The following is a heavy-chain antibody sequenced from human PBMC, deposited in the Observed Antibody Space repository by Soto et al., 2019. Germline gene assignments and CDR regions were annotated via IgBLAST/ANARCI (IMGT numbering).Heavy chain of an antibody. Sequence: QVQLVESGGGVVQPGRSLRLSCAASGFTFSSYGMHWVRQAPGKGLELVAVIWYDGSNKYYADSVKGRCTISRDNSKNTLYLQMNSLRAADTAVYYWARGPWNRIAVDAEYFQLWGQGTLVTVSA. J-gene: IGHJ1*01. CDR1: GFTFSSYG. V-gene: IGHV3-33*01. CDR2: IWYDGSNK. CDR3: ARGPWNRIAVDAEYFQL. D-gene: IGHD6-19*01.